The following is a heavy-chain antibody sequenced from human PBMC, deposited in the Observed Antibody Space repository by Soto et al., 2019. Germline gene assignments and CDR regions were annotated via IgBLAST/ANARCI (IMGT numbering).Heavy chain of an antibody. D-gene: IGHD5-12*01. CDR3: GRDGRYSGYDGPRRSYYYMDV. Sequence: PSETLSLTCTVSGGSISSYYWSWIRQPPGKGLEWIGYIYYSGSTNYNPSLKSRVTISVDTSKNQFSLKLSSVTAADTAVYYCGRDGRYSGYDGPRRSYYYMDVWGKGTTVTVSS. CDR2: IYYSGST. V-gene: IGHV4-59*01. J-gene: IGHJ6*03. CDR1: GGSISSYY.